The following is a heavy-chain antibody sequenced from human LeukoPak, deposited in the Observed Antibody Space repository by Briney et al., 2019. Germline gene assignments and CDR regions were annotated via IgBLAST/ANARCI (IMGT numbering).Heavy chain of an antibody. CDR1: GFTFSSYW. CDR3: ARGIGIYYGSGSHRWFDP. J-gene: IGHJ5*02. Sequence: GGSLRLSCAASGFTFSSYWMSWVRQAPGKGLEWVANIKQDGSEKYYVDSAKGRFTISRDNAKNSLYLQMNSLRAEDTAVYYCARGIGIYYGSGSHRWFDPWGQGTLVTVSS. D-gene: IGHD3-10*01. V-gene: IGHV3-7*01. CDR2: IKQDGSEK.